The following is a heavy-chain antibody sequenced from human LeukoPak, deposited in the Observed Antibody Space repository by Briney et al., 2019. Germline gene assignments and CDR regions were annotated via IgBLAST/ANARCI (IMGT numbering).Heavy chain of an antibody. Sequence: GGSLRLSCVASGFNFSNYYMSWIRQAPGKGLEWVSVIYSGGSTYYADSVKGRFTISRDNSKNTLYLQMNSLRAEDTAVYYCARVATMKYSGRLIYYYYYMDVWGKGTTVTVSS. CDR1: GFNFSNYY. J-gene: IGHJ6*03. V-gene: IGHV3-66*02. D-gene: IGHD1-26*01. CDR3: ARVATMKYSGRLIYYYYYMDV. CDR2: IYSGGST.